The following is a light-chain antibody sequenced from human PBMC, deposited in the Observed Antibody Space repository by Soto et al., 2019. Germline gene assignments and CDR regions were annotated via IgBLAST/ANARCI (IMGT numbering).Light chain of an antibody. J-gene: IGLJ1*01. CDR1: SSDVGVYNY. Sequence: QSALTQPPSASGSPGHSVTISCTGTSSDVGVYNYVSWYQQHPGKAPKLMIYEVSKRPSGVPDRFSGSKSGNTASLTVSGLQAEDEADYYCSSYAGSNNFGVFGTGTKLTVL. CDR2: EVS. V-gene: IGLV2-8*01. CDR3: SSYAGSNNFGV.